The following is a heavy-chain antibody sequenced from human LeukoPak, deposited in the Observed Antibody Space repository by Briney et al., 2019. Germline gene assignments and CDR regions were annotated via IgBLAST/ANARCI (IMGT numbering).Heavy chain of an antibody. D-gene: IGHD3-22*01. V-gene: IGHV4-31*03. CDR2: IYYSGST. J-gene: IGHJ4*02. CDR3: ARGINDSSGYYYVDSYYFDY. CDR1: GGSISSGGYY. Sequence: PSQTLSLTCTASGGSISSGGYYWSWIRQHPGKGLEWIGYIYYSGSTYYNPSLKSRVTISVDTSKNQFSLKLSSVTAADTAVYYCARGINDSSGYYYVDSYYFDYWGQGTLVTVSS.